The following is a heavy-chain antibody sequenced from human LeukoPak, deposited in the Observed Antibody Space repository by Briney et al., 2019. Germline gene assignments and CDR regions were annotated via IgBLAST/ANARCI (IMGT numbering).Heavy chain of an antibody. J-gene: IGHJ3*02. CDR1: GYTFTGYY. V-gene: IGHV1-2*04. CDR3: ARAPSRDVVVPAVDRGAFDI. D-gene: IGHD2-2*01. CDR2: INPNSGGT. Sequence: ASVKVSCKASGYTFTGYYMHWVRQAPGQGLEWMGWINPNSGGTNYAQKFQGWVTMTRDTSISTAYMELGRLRSDDTAVYYCARAPSRDVVVPAVDRGAFDIWGQGTMVTVSS.